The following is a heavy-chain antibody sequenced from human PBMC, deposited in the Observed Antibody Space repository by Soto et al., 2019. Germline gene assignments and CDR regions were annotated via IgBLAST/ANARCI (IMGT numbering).Heavy chain of an antibody. Sequence: EVQLLDSGGGLVQPGGSLRLSCTASGFTSSSYAMSWVRQGPGKGLEWVSSISVSGDSTYYADSVKGRFTISRDNSKRTLYLQMNSLRAEDTAVYYCAKGMEATATWVFFDYWGQGTLVTVSS. CDR2: ISVSGDST. CDR3: AKGMEATATWVFFDY. D-gene: IGHD6-13*01. V-gene: IGHV3-23*01. CDR1: GFTSSSYA. J-gene: IGHJ4*02.